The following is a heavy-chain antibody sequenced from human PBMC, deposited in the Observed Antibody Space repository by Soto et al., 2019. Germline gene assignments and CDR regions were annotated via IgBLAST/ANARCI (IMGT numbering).Heavy chain of an antibody. J-gene: IGHJ6*02. CDR3: AKDLNYYYYGMDV. CDR2: ISWNSGSI. CDR1: GFTFDDYA. Sequence: DVQLVESGGGLVQPGRSLRLSCAASGFTFDDYAMHWVRQAPGKGLEWVSGISWNSGSIGYADSVKGRFTISRDNAKNSLYLQMNSLRAEDTALYYCAKDLNYYYYGMDVWGQGTTVTVSS. V-gene: IGHV3-9*01.